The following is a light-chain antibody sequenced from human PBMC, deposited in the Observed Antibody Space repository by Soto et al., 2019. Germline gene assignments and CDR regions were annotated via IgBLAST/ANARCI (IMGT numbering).Light chain of an antibody. CDR1: SGDIGSYNR. V-gene: IGLV2-14*01. Sequence: QSALTQPASVSGSPGQWITISCTGTSGDIGSYNRVSWYQQHPGKAPKLIIYEVTDPPSGVSNRFSGSKSGNTASLTISGLQAEDEAEYYCSSYTNINARACVFGTGTKLTVL. CDR2: EVT. J-gene: IGLJ1*01. CDR3: SSYTNINARACV.